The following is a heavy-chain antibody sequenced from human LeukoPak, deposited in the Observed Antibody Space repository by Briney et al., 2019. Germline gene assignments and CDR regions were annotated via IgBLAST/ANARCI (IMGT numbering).Heavy chain of an antibody. V-gene: IGHV1-69*13. CDR3: ATDFLAAAGQASS. Sequence: GASVKVSCKASGGTFSSYAISWVRQAPGQGLEWMGGIIPIFGTANYAQKFQGRVTITADESTSTAYMELSSLRSEDTAVYYCATDFLAAAGQASSWGQGTLVTVSS. D-gene: IGHD6-13*01. J-gene: IGHJ5*02. CDR1: GGTFSSYA. CDR2: IIPIFGTA.